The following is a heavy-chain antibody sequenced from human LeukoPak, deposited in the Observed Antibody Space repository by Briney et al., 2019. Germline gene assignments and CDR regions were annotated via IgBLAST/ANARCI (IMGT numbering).Heavy chain of an antibody. V-gene: IGHV4-39*07. J-gene: IGHJ2*01. CDR3: ASPTTVTTRYFDL. CDR1: GGSISSSRDY. Sequence: KPSETLSLTCIVSGGSISSSRDYWAWIRQPPGKGLEWIGEVNHSGSTNYNPSLKSRVTISVDTSKSQFSLKLSSVTAADTAVYYCASPTTVTTRYFDLWGRGTLVTVSS. D-gene: IGHD4-17*01. CDR2: VNHSGST.